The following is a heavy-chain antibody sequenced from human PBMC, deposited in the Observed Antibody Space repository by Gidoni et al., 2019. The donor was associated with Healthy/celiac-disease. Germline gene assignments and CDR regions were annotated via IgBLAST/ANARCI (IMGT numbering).Heavy chain of an antibody. J-gene: IGHJ4*02. V-gene: IGHV3-7*03. CDR1: GFTFSSYW. D-gene: IGHD1-26*01. CDR3: TKSPDSGSYYFDY. Sequence: DVQLVESGGGLVQPVVSLRLSCSASGFTFSSYWMSWVRQAPGKGLEWVANIKQDGSEKYYVDSVKGRFTISRDNAKNSLYLQMNSLRAEDTAVYYCTKSPDSGSYYFDYWGQGTLVTVSS. CDR2: IKQDGSEK.